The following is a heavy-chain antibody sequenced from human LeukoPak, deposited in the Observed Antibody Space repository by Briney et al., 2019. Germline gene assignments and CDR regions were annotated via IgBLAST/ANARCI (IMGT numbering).Heavy chain of an antibody. V-gene: IGHV3-48*03. CDR2: ISSSGSTI. J-gene: IGHJ6*04. Sequence: GGSLRLSCAASGFTFSSNEMNWVRQAPGKGLEWVSYISSSGSTIYYADSVKGRFTISRDNAKNSLYLQMNSLRAEDTAVYYCARGQGYCSSTSCYYYYGMDVWGKGTTVTVSS. D-gene: IGHD2-2*01. CDR1: GFTFSSNE. CDR3: ARGQGYCSSTSCYYYYGMDV.